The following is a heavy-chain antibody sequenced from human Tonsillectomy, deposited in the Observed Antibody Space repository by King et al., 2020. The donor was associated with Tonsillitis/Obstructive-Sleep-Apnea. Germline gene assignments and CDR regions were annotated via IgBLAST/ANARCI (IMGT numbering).Heavy chain of an antibody. V-gene: IGHV3-30*04. CDR1: GFTFSNYA. D-gene: IGHD3-22*01. CDR2: ISYDGSDK. Sequence: VQLVESGGGVVQPGRSLRLSCAASGFTFSNYAIHWVRQGPGKGLEWAAVISYDGSDKYYADSVKGRLTISRDNSKNTLYLQMNSLRAEDTAVYYCASAHHYDSSGYPYYYHGMDVWGQGTTVTVSS. CDR3: ASAHHYDSSGYPYYYHGMDV. J-gene: IGHJ6*02.